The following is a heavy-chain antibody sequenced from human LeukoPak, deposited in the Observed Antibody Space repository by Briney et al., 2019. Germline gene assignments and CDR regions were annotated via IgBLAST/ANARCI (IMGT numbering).Heavy chain of an antibody. D-gene: IGHD6-19*01. CDR2: IYFGSTT. J-gene: IGHJ3*02. CDR3: ARDSSSGWFDAFDI. V-gene: IGHV3-53*01. Sequence: PGGSLRLSCAASGFTVSSNYMTWVRQAPGQGLEWVSVIYFGSTTYYADSVKGRFTVSRDNSKNTVYLQMNSLRAEDTAVYYCARDSSSGWFDAFDIWGQGTMVTVS. CDR1: GFTVSSNY.